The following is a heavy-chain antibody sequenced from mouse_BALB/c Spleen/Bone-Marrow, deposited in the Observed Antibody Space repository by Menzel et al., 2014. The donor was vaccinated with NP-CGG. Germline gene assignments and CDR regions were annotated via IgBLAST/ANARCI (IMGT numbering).Heavy chain of an antibody. V-gene: IGHV14-3*02. J-gene: IGHJ4*01. CDR2: IDPANGNT. CDR1: GFNIKDTY. Sequence: EVQLQQSGAELVKPGASVKLSCTASGFNIKDTYMHWVKQRPEQGLEWIGRIDPANGNTKYDPKFQGKATITADTSSNTAYLQLSSLTSEDTAVYYCAKYGVLRYAMDYWGQGTSVTVSS. D-gene: IGHD1-1*01. CDR3: AKYGVLRYAMDY.